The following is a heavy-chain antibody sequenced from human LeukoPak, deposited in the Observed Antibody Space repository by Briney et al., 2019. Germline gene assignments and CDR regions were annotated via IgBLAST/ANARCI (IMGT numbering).Heavy chain of an antibody. CDR3: ARRGYCSGGSCLNLDY. CDR2: IYPGDSDA. CDR1: GYSFTSYW. D-gene: IGHD2-15*01. V-gene: IGHV5-51*01. Sequence: EALKISCKGSGYSFTSYWIGWVRQMPGKGLKWMGIIYPGDSDAIYSPSFQGQVTISADKSISTAYLQWSSLKASDTAMYYCARRGYCSGGSCLNLDYWGQGTLVTVSS. J-gene: IGHJ4*02.